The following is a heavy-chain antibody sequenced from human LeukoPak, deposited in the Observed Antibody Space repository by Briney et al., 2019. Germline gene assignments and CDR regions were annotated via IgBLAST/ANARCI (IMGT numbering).Heavy chain of an antibody. V-gene: IGHV1-69*05. J-gene: IGHJ4*02. CDR2: IIPIFGTA. CDR1: GYTFTSYG. Sequence: SVKVSCKASGYTFTSYGISWVRQAPGQGLEWMGRIIPIFGTANYAQKFQGRVTITTDESTSTAYMELSSLRSEDTAVYYCASRHLPVAGTFDYWGQGTLVTVSS. D-gene: IGHD6-19*01. CDR3: ASRHLPVAGTFDY.